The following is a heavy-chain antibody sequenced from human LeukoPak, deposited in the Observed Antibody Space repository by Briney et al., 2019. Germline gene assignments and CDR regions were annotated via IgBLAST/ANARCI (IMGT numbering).Heavy chain of an antibody. Sequence: GSLRLSCAASQFTFSSYAMSWVRQAPGKRLEWVSAISGSGGSTYYADSVKGRFTISRDNSKNTLYLQMNSLRAEDTAVYYCAKRYCSGGSCYPDYWGQGTLVTVSS. CDR1: QFTFSSYA. CDR2: ISGSGGST. D-gene: IGHD2-15*01. J-gene: IGHJ4*02. CDR3: AKRYCSGGSCYPDY. V-gene: IGHV3-23*01.